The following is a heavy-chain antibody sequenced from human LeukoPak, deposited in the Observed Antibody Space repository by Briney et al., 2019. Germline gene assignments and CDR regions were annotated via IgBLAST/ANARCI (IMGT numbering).Heavy chain of an antibody. CDR2: SDPEDGET. CDR1: GSTLSDLS. J-gene: IGHJ2*01. D-gene: IGHD2-21*02. Sequence: ASVKVSCKVSGSTLSDLSIHWVRQAPGKGLEYVGGSDPEDGETSHAQNFQGRVTMTEDTSIDTAYMELGSLRSEDTAVYYCVTDRARLFWYFDLWGRGTLVTVSS. V-gene: IGHV1-24*01. CDR3: VTDRARLFWYFDL.